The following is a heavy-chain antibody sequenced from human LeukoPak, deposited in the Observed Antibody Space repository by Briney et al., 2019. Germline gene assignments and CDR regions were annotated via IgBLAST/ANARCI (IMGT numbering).Heavy chain of an antibody. CDR2: ICYSGST. D-gene: IGHD3-22*01. V-gene: IGHV4-59*01. Sequence: SETLSLTCTVSGGSISSGYWSWIRQPPGKGLEWIGYICYSGSTNYNPSLKSRVTISVDTSKNQFSLKLSSVTAADTAVYYCARDGVNYYDISGYDIWGRGTLVTVSS. CDR1: GGSISSGY. CDR3: ARDGVNYYDISGYDI. J-gene: IGHJ4*02.